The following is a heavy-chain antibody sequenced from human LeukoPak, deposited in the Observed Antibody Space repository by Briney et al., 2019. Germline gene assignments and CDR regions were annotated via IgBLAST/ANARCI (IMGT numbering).Heavy chain of an antibody. CDR1: GGTFSSYA. J-gene: IGHJ4*02. Sequence: ASVKVSCKASGGTFSSYAISWVRQAPGQGLEWMGGIIPIFGTANYAQKFQGRVTITADESTSTAYMELSSLRSEDTAVYFCVRDLGSRPLKIFFDYWSQGTLVTVSS. CDR3: VRDLGSRPLKIFFDY. D-gene: IGHD2/OR15-2a*01. V-gene: IGHV1-69*13. CDR2: IIPIFGTA.